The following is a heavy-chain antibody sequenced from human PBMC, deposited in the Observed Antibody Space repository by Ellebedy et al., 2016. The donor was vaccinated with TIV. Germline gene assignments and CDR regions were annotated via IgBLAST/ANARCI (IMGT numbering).Heavy chain of an antibody. D-gene: IGHD3-3*01. V-gene: IGHV3-33*01. CDR1: GFTFSSYG. J-gene: IGHJ4*03. CDR3: ARDLESVDY. CDR2: IWYDGSNK. Sequence: GESLKISCAASGFTFSSYGMHWVRQAPGKGLEWVAVIWYDGSNKYYADSVKGRFTISRDNSKNTLYLQMNSLRAEDTAVYYCARDLESVDYWGQGTTVTVSS.